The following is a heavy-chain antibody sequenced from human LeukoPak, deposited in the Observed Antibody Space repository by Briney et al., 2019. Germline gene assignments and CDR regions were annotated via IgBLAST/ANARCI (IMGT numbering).Heavy chain of an antibody. CDR3: ARVATGSYHFDY. CDR2: TNSDGSTT. V-gene: IGHV3-74*01. Sequence: WGALRLSCAASGFTFSTYWMHWVRQAPGKGLVWVSRTNSDGSTTSYADSVKGRFTISRDNAKNTLYLQMNSLRAEDTAVYYCARVATGSYHFDYWGQGTLATVSS. J-gene: IGHJ4*02. CDR1: GFTFSTYW. D-gene: IGHD3-16*01.